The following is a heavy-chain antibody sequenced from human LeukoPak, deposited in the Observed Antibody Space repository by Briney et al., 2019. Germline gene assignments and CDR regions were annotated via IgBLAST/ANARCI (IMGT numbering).Heavy chain of an antibody. V-gene: IGHV4-31*03. CDR3: AREVQQDEAPDIVVAPAAYNWFDP. Sequence: SETLSLTCTVSGGSISSGGYYWSWIRQHPGKGLEWIGYIYYSGSTYYNPSLKSRVTISVDTSKNQFSLKLSSVTAADTAVYYCAREVQQDEAPDIVVAPAAYNWFDPWGQGTLVTVSS. CDR2: IYYSGST. D-gene: IGHD2-2*01. J-gene: IGHJ5*02. CDR1: GGSISSGGYY.